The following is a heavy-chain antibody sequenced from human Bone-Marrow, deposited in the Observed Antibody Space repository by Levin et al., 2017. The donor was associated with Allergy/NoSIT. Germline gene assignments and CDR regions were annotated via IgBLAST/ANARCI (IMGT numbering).Heavy chain of an antibody. CDR2: IDWDDDK. CDR1: GFSLTTSGMC. D-gene: IGHD5-12*01. CDR3: PRIVSSGYESVGYYYSMDV. V-gene: IGHV2-70*11. Sequence: RLSGPTLVKPTQTLTLTCTFSGFSLTTSGMCVSWIRQPPGKALEWLARIDWDDDKSYSTALKTRLTISKGTSKNQVVLTMTNMDPVDTATYYCPRIVSSGYESVGYYYSMDVWGQGTTVTVSS. J-gene: IGHJ6*02.